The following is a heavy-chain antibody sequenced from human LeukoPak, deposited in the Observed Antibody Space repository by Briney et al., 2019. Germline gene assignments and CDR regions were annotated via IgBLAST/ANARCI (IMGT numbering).Heavy chain of an antibody. CDR1: GYTFTSYG. CDR3: ARAAVAWSYYYYGMDV. V-gene: IGHV1-18*01. CDR2: ISAYNGNT. D-gene: IGHD6-19*01. Sequence: ASVKVSCTASGYTFTSYGISWVRQAPGQGLEWMGWISAYNGNTNYAQKLQGRVTMTTDTSTSTAYMELRSLRSDDTAVYYCARAAVAWSYYYYGMDVWGQGTTVTVSS. J-gene: IGHJ6*02.